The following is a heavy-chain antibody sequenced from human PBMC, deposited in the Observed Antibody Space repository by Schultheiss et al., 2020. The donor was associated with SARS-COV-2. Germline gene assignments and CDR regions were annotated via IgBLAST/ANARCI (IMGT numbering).Heavy chain of an antibody. D-gene: IGHD3-22*01. CDR1: GFTFGDYA. Sequence: GESLKISCTASGFTFGDYAMSWFRQAPGKGLEWVGFIRSKAYGGTTEYAAFVKGRFTISRDDSKSIAYLQMNSLKTEDTAVYYCTTDVIITMIVVVTNYWGQGTLVTVSS. CDR2: IRSKAYGGTT. V-gene: IGHV3-49*03. J-gene: IGHJ4*02. CDR3: TTDVIITMIVVVTNY.